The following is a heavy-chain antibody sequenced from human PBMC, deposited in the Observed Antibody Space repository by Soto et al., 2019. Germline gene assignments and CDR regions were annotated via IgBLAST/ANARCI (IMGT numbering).Heavy chain of an antibody. Sequence: ASVKVSCKASGGTFSSYAISWVRQAPGQGLEWMGGIIPIFGTANYAQKFQGRVTITAGESTSTAYMELSSLRSEDTAVYYCARDRFGGYCSGGSCPRFMDVWGQGTTVTVSS. V-gene: IGHV1-69*13. D-gene: IGHD2-15*01. J-gene: IGHJ6*02. CDR1: GGTFSSYA. CDR3: ARDRFGGYCSGGSCPRFMDV. CDR2: IIPIFGTA.